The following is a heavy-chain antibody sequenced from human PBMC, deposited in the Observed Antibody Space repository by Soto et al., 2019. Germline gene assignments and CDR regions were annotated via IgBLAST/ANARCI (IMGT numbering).Heavy chain of an antibody. CDR3: ARAGWELLGVDYYYGMDV. CDR1: GFTFSDYY. D-gene: IGHD1-26*01. Sequence: QVQLVESGGGLVKPGGSLRLSCAASGFTFSDYYMSWIRQAPGKGLEWGSYISSSSSYTNYADSVKGRFTISRDNAKNSLYLQMNSMRAEDTAVYYCARAGWELLGVDYYYGMDVWGQGTTVTVSS. J-gene: IGHJ6*02. CDR2: ISSSSSYT. V-gene: IGHV3-11*06.